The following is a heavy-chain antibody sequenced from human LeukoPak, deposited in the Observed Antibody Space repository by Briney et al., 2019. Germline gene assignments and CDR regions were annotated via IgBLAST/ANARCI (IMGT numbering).Heavy chain of an antibody. J-gene: IGHJ4*02. CDR1: GFIVSNMY. Sequence: GGSLRLSCAASGFIVSNMYMSWVRQAPGKGLEWVSVIYSGGSTYYADSVKGRFTISRVNSKNTLYLQMNSLRPEDTAMYYCTLRVRHDDDYWGQGTLVTVSS. V-gene: IGHV3-66*01. CDR2: IYSGGST. CDR3: TLRVRHDDDY. D-gene: IGHD1-1*01.